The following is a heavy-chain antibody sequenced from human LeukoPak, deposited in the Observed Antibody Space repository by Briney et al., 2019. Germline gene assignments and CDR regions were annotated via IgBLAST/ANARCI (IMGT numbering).Heavy chain of an antibody. J-gene: IGHJ3*02. CDR3: ARDTSDTSGYYYEGDAFDI. Sequence: GGSLRLSCAASGFTFSDYYMSWIRQAPGKGLEWVSYISSSGSTIYYADSVKGRFTISRDNAKNSLYLQMNSLRAEDTAVHFCARDTSDTSGYYYEGDAFDIWGHGTMVTVSS. V-gene: IGHV3-11*04. CDR2: ISSSGSTI. D-gene: IGHD3-22*01. CDR1: GFTFSDYY.